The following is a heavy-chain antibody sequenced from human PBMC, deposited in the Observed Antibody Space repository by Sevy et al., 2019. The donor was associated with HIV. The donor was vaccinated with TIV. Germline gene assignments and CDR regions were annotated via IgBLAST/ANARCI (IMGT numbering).Heavy chain of an antibody. Sequence: GGSLRLSCAASGFTFSSYAMSWVRQAPGKGLEWVSAISGSGGSTYYADSVKGRFTISRDNSKNTLYLQMNSLRAEDTAVYYCAKDLTWGPAPGFPFDYWGQGTLVTVSS. D-gene: IGHD3-16*01. CDR3: AKDLTWGPAPGFPFDY. J-gene: IGHJ4*02. V-gene: IGHV3-23*01. CDR1: GFTFSSYA. CDR2: ISGSGGST.